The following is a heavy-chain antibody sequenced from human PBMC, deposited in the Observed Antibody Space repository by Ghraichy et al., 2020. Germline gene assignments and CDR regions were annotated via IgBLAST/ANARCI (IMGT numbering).Heavy chain of an antibody. CDR3: ARGAQQMVLSYAFDI. J-gene: IGHJ3*02. CDR2: IYSGGNT. Sequence: GGSLRLSCAASGFTVRSNYMSWVRQAPGKGLEWVSVIYSGGNTDYADSVKGRFTISRDNSKNTLYLQMNSLRAEDTAVYYCARGAQQMVLSYAFDIWGQGTMVTVSS. D-gene: IGHD6-13*01. V-gene: IGHV3-53*01. CDR1: GFTVRSNY.